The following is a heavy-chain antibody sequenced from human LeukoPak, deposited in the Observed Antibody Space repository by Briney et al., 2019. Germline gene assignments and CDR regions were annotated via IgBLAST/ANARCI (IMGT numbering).Heavy chain of an antibody. V-gene: IGHV3-48*02. D-gene: IGHD6-19*01. Sequence: GGSLRLSCVASGFRFSDYSMSWVRQAPGKGLEWISYILNTGTLINYADSVEGRFTISRDNAKNSLYLQLNSLRDEDTAVYYCARDVPDSSWGPFDIWGQGTMVTVSS. J-gene: IGHJ3*02. CDR3: ARDVPDSSWGPFDI. CDR1: GFRFSDYS. CDR2: ILNTGTLI.